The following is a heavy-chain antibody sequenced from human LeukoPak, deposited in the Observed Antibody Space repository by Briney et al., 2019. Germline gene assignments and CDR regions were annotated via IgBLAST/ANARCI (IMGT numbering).Heavy chain of an antibody. Sequence: GGSLRLSCSTSGFIFGDYAMSWVRQAPGKGLEWVATVRSKTYGGTKEYAASVKGRFTMSRDDAESIAYLQMDSLNTEDTAVYFCCRSLTVYGAEYYCDSWGQGTLITVSS. V-gene: IGHV3-49*04. D-gene: IGHD4-11*01. J-gene: IGHJ4*02. CDR3: CRSLTVYGAEYYCDS. CDR2: VRSKTYGGTK. CDR1: GFIFGDYA.